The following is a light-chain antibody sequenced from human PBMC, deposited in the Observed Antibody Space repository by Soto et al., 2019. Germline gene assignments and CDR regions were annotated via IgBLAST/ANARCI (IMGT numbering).Light chain of an antibody. J-gene: IGKJ5*01. CDR1: QGISSA. V-gene: IGKV1D-13*01. CDR2: DAS. Sequence: AIQLTQSPSSLSASVGDRVTITCRASQGISSALAWYQQKPGKAPKLLIYDASSLESGVPSRFSGSGSGTDFTLTISSLQPEDFATYYCQQFNNYSFTFGQGTRLEIK. CDR3: QQFNNYSFT.